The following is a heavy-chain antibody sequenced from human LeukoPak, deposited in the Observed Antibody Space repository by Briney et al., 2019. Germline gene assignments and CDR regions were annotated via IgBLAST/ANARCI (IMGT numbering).Heavy chain of an antibody. J-gene: IGHJ4*02. Sequence: PGRSLRLSCAASGFTFDGYAMHWVRQAPGKGLEWVSGISWNSGSIGYADSVKGRFTISRDNAKNSLYLQMNSLRAEDTALYYCAKVGDAPQYYFDYWGQGTLVTVSS. V-gene: IGHV3-9*01. CDR2: ISWNSGSI. CDR3: AKVGDAPQYYFDY. CDR1: GFTFDGYA. D-gene: IGHD4-17*01.